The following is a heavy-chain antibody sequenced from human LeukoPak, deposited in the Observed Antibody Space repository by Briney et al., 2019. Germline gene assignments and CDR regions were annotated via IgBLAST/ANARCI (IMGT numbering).Heavy chain of an antibody. Sequence: PSETLSLTCAVYGGSFSGYYWTWIRQPPGKGLEWIGYVYYTGSTNFNPSLKSRVTMSLDTSRNQFSLKLTSLTAADTAVYYCAGGAMATTPFFDYWGQGTLVTVSS. D-gene: IGHD5-24*01. J-gene: IGHJ4*02. CDR3: AGGAMATTPFFDY. CDR2: VYYTGST. CDR1: GGSFSGYY. V-gene: IGHV4-59*01.